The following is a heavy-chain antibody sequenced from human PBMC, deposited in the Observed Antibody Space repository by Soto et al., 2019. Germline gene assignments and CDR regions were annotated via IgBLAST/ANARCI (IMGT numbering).Heavy chain of an antibody. CDR1: GFTFSSYA. V-gene: IGHV3-64*02. D-gene: IGHD1-26*01. CDR2: ISSKGGST. Sequence: EVQLVESGEGLVQPGGSLRLSCAASGFTFSSYAMHWVRQAPGKGLEYVSAISSKGGSTYYADSVKGRFTISRDNSKNTLYLQMGRLRAEDMAVYYCARGAGWFDYWGQGTLVTVSS. J-gene: IGHJ4*02. CDR3: ARGAGWFDY.